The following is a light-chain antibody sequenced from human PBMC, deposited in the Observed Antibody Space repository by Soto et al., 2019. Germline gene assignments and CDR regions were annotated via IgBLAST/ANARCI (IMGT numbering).Light chain of an antibody. V-gene: IGKV3-15*01. CDR2: DTS. Sequence: EIVMTQSPASLSVTPGERVTLSCMASHSVNRQVLWYQHRPGQAPRLLIYDTSARAAGLPARFSGSGSATDFTLTISSLQSEDFAVYCWRHTLKWPPPCGQGNSVEI. CDR1: HSVNRQ. J-gene: IGKJ1*01. CDR3: RHTLKWPPP.